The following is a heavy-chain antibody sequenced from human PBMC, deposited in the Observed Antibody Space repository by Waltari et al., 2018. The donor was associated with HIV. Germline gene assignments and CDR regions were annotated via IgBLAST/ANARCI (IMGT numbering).Heavy chain of an antibody. J-gene: IGHJ4*02. CDR1: GFYFNNSP. V-gene: IGHV1-3*01. CDR2: INVGRDET. D-gene: IGHD6-19*01. Sequence: QVPLVQSGAEVKTPGASVMVSRAAFGFYFNNSPIHWMRQATGQGLEWMGWINVGRDETRYSQVFKDRVTFTRDTSETTVVMELSSLKSADTALYFCARGADWLVNVLEYWGPGTLVTVSS. CDR3: ARGADWLVNVLEY.